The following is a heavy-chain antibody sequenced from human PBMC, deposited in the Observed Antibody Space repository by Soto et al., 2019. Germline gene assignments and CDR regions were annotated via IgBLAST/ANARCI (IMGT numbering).Heavy chain of an antibody. CDR2: ISAYNGNT. Sequence: ASVKVSCKASGYTFTSYGISWVRQAPGQGLEWMGWISAYNGNTNYAQKLQGRVTMTTDTSTSTAFMELRSLRSDDTAVYYCARAGIGGRSLITPSSYYYGMDVWGQGTTVTVSS. CDR1: GYTFTSYG. V-gene: IGHV1-18*04. CDR3: ARAGIGGRSLITPSSYYYGMDV. J-gene: IGHJ6*02. D-gene: IGHD2-15*01.